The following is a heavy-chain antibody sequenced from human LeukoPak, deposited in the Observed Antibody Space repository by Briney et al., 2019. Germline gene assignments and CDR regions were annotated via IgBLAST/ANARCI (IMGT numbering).Heavy chain of an antibody. V-gene: IGHV3-53*01. CDR3: VRNSLELGA. CDR1: VLTDSNNY. J-gene: IGHJ5*02. CDR2: IYSGGST. Sequence: PGGSLRLSCAASVLTDSNNYMSWLRRAAGKGLEWVALIYSGGSTYYADSVKGRFTISRDNSQNTLHLQMNSLRAEDTAVYYCVRNSLELGAWGQGTLVTVSS. D-gene: IGHD3-10*01.